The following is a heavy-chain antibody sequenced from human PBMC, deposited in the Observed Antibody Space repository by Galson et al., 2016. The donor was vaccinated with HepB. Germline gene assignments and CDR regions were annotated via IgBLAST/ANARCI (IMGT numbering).Heavy chain of an antibody. V-gene: IGHV6-1*01. CDR3: SRGGSNLDY. D-gene: IGHD3-16*02. CDR2: TYHRSQWYH. J-gene: IGHJ4*02. Sequence: CAISGDSVLNNNLAWNWIRQSPSRGLEWLGRTYHRSQWYHDYAASVRNRITIDPDTAKNQFSLQLKSVSPDDTAVYYCSRGGSNLDYWGQGSLVIVSS. CDR1: GDSVLNNNLA.